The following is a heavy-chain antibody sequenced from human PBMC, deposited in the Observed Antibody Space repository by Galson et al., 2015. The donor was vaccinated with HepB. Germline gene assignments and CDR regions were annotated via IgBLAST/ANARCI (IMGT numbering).Heavy chain of an antibody. CDR2: ISSSSTYI. J-gene: IGHJ4*02. CDR1: GFTFSSYS. D-gene: IGHD6-19*01. CDR3: ARVPQYSSGWPTYYFDY. V-gene: IGHV3-21*01. Sequence: SLRLSCAASGFTFSSYSMNWVRQAPGKGLEWVSSISSSSTYIYYADSVKGRFTISRDNAKNSLYLQMNSLRAEDTAVYYCARVPQYSSGWPTYYFDYWGQGTLVTVSS.